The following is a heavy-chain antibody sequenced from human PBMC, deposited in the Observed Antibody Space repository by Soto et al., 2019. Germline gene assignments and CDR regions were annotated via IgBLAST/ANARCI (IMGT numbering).Heavy chain of an antibody. CDR3: AKGVPRSNWNDLTLAY. CDR2: ISSSGGTT. J-gene: IGHJ1*01. V-gene: IGHV3-23*01. CDR1: GFIFRSYA. Sequence: GGSLRLSCAASGFIFRSYAMSWVRQAPGKGLEWVSAISSSGGTTYYADSVKGRFTISRDNSKNTLFLQLNSLRAEDTALYYCAKGVPRSNWNDLTLAYWGQGTLVTVSS. D-gene: IGHD1-1*01.